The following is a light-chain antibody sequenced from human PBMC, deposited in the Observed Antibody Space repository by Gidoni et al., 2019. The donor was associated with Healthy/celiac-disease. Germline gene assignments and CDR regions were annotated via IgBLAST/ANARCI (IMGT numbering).Light chain of an antibody. CDR3: SSYAGSNNLV. J-gene: IGLJ2*01. Sequence: QSALTHPPSASAPPGQSVTISCTGTSIDVAGYNYVSWYQQHPGKAPKLMIYEVSKRPSGVPDRFSGSKSGNTASLTVSGLQAEDEADYYCSSYAGSNNLVFGGGTKLTVL. CDR1: SIDVAGYNY. CDR2: EVS. V-gene: IGLV2-8*01.